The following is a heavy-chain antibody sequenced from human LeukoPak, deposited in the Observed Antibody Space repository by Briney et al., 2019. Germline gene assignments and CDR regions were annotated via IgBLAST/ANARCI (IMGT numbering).Heavy chain of an antibody. D-gene: IGHD4-17*01. CDR1: GFTFSSNY. J-gene: IGHJ6*02. V-gene: IGHV3-53*01. Sequence: GGSLRLSCAASGFTFSSNYMSWVRQAPGKGLEWVSVIYSGGSTYYADSVKGRFTISRDNSKNTLYLQMNSLRAEDTAVYYCAREIGRRTVTTFTVYYGMDVWGQGTTVTVSS. CDR3: AREIGRRTVTTFTVYYGMDV. CDR2: IYSGGST.